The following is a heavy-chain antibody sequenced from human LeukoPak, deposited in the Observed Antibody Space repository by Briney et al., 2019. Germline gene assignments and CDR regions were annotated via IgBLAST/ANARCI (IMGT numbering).Heavy chain of an antibody. J-gene: IGHJ5*02. V-gene: IGHV3-11*01. CDR1: GFTFSDYY. CDR3: ARDHLAGDWFDP. CDR2: IGSSGSTI. Sequence: GGSLRLSCAASGFTFSDYYMSRIRQAPGKGLEWVSYIGSSGSTIYYADSVKGRFTISRDNAKNSLYLQMNSLRAEDTAVYYCARDHLAGDWFDPWGQGTLVTVSS.